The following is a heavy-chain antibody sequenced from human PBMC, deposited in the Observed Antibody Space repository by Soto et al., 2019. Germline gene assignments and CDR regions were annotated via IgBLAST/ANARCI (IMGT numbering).Heavy chain of an antibody. D-gene: IGHD5-18*01. CDR3: AKDWYSYGQSDYFDY. CDR1: GFTFSSYA. CDR2: ISGSGGST. V-gene: IGHV3-23*01. Sequence: GGSLRLSCAASGFTFSSYAMSWVRQAPGKGLEWVSAISGSGGSTYYADSVKGRFTISRDNSKNTLYLQMNSLRAEDTAVYYCAKDWYSYGQSDYFDYWGQGTLVTVSS. J-gene: IGHJ4*02.